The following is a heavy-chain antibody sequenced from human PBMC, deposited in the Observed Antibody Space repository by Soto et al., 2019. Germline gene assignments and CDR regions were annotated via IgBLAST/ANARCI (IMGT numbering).Heavy chain of an antibody. CDR1: GGTFSSYT. CDR2: IIPILGIA. J-gene: IGHJ4*02. Sequence: QVQLVQSGAEVKKPGSSVKVSCKASGGTFSSYTTSWVRQAPGQGLEWMGRIIPILGIANYAQKFQGRVTITAENSTSTAYMELSSLRSEDTAVYYCARDSRSHYGSGRDCWGQGTLVTVSS. V-gene: IGHV1-69*08. CDR3: ARDSRSHYGSGRDC. D-gene: IGHD3-10*01.